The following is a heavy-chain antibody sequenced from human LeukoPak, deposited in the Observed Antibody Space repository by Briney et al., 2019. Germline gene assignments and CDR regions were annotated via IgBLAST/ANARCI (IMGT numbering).Heavy chain of an antibody. CDR2: IKQDGSEK. CDR3: ARDVARTPAAFDI. D-gene: IGHD1-1*01. Sequence: GGSLRLSCAASGFTFSSYWMSWVRQAPGKELEWVANIKQDGSEKYYVDSMKGRFTISRDNAKNSLYLQMNSLRAEDTAVYFCARDVARTPAAFDIWGQGTMVTVSS. V-gene: IGHV3-7*01. J-gene: IGHJ3*02. CDR1: GFTFSSYW.